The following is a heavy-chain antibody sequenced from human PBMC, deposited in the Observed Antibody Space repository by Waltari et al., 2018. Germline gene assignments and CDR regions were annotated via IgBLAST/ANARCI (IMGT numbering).Heavy chain of an antibody. Sequence: QVQLQQWGAGLLKPSETLSPPCPVYGGSFRGYYWSWIRQSPGKGLEWIGEINHSGSANYNPSLKSRVTISVDTSKNQFSLKVSSVTAADTAVYYCARQFSSGWYSEYWGQGTLVTVSS. CDR1: GGSFRGYY. CDR3: ARQFSSGWYSEY. D-gene: IGHD6-19*01. CDR2: INHSGSA. V-gene: IGHV4-34*01. J-gene: IGHJ4*02.